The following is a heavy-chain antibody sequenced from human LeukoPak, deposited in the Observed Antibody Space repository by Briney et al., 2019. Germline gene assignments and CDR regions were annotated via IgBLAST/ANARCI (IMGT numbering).Heavy chain of an antibody. CDR1: GGSISSGGYY. CDR3: ARASVRGVPPAAYYFDY. V-gene: IGHV4-31*03. CDR2: IYYSGST. D-gene: IGHD3-10*01. J-gene: IGHJ4*02. Sequence: SETLSLTCTVSGGSISSGGYYWSWIRQHPGKGLEWIGYIYYSGSTYYNPSLKSRVTISVDTSKNQFSLKLSSVTAADTAVYYCARASVRGVPPAAYYFDYWGQGTLVTVSS.